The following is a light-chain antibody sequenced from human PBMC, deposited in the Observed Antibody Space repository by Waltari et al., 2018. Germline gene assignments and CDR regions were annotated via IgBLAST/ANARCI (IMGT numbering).Light chain of an antibody. CDR2: EVS. CDR3: SSYAGSNNVV. CDR1: SRDVGRYNY. V-gene: IGLV2-8*01. Sequence: QSALTQPPSASGSPGQSVTISCTGPSRDVGRYNYVSWYQQHPGNAPKLMIYEVSKRPSGVPARLSGSKSGNTASLTVSGLQAEDEADYYCSSYAGSNNVVFGGGTKLTVL. J-gene: IGLJ2*01.